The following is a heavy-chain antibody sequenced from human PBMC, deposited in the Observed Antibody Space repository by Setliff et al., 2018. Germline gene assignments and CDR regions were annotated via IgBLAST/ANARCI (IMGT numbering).Heavy chain of an antibody. Sequence: PGGSLRLSCAASGFTFDDYGMSWVRQAPGKGLEWVSGINWNGGSTGYADSVKGRFTISRDNAKNSLYLQMNGLRADDTAVYYCARDLDGGNGHDLWGRGTLVTVSS. CDR2: INWNGGST. D-gene: IGHD2-15*01. J-gene: IGHJ5*02. CDR3: ARDLDGGNGHDL. V-gene: IGHV3-20*04. CDR1: GFTFDDYG.